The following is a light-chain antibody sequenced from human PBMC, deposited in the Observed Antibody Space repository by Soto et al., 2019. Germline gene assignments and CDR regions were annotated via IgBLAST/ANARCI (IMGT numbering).Light chain of an antibody. V-gene: IGKV3-20*01. J-gene: IGKJ4*01. CDR1: QSVSSSY. CDR3: QQYGNSPLT. CDR2: GAS. Sequence: EIVLTQSPATLSLSPGERATLSCGASQSVSSSYLAWYQQKPGQAPRLLIYGASSRATGIPDRFSASGSGTDFTLTISRLEPEDFAVYYCQQYGNSPLTFGGGTKVDIK.